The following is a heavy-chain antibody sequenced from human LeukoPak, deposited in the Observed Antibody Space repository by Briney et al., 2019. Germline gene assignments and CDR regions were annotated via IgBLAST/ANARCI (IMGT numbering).Heavy chain of an antibody. J-gene: IGHJ4*02. D-gene: IGHD6-19*01. Sequence: GASVKVSCKVSGYTLTELSMHWVRQAPGKGLEWMGGFDPEDGETIYAQKFRGRVTMTEGTSTDTAYMELSSLRSEDTAVYYCALNSGWYFGDYWGQGTLVTVSS. CDR1: GYTLTELS. CDR3: ALNSGWYFGDY. CDR2: FDPEDGET. V-gene: IGHV1-24*01.